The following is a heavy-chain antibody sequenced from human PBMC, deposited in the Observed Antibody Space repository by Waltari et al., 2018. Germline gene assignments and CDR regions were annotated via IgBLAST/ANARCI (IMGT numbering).Heavy chain of an antibody. D-gene: IGHD4-4*01. Sequence: EVQLVESGGGLVQPGGSLRLSCAASGFSFSSYWMTWVRQTPGKGLEWVANIKQDGSEQNYVDSVKGRFTISRDNANNSLHLQMHSLRAEDTAVYSCARESSSFSNHISYGMDVWGQGTTVTVAS. CDR3: ARESSSFSNHISYGMDV. J-gene: IGHJ6*02. CDR1: GFSFSSYW. CDR2: IKQDGSEQ. V-gene: IGHV3-7*01.